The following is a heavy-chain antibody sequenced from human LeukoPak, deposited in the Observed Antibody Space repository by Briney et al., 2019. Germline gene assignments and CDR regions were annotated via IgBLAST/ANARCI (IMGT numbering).Heavy chain of an antibody. CDR3: AALSGVGVKIGFDH. J-gene: IGHJ4*02. D-gene: IGHD1-26*01. V-gene: IGHV3-66*01. Sequence: GGSLRLSCAASGFTVSSNHMNWVRQAPGKGLEWVSTIYYGGNTFYADSVKGRFTISRDNSKNTLYLQINSLRAEDTAVYYCAALSGVGVKIGFDHWGQGALVVVSS. CDR2: IYYGGNT. CDR1: GFTVSSNH.